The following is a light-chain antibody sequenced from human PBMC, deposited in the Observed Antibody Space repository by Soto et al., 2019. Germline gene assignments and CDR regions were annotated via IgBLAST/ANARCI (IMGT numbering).Light chain of an antibody. CDR2: DAS. V-gene: IGKV3-11*01. CDR1: QSVSTY. CDR3: HQRSNWPRT. J-gene: IGKJ2*01. Sequence: EIVLTQSPATLSLSPGERATLSCRASQSVSTYLAGYQQKPGQAPRLLIYDASNRATGIPARFSGSGSGTDFTLTISSLEPEDFALYYCHQRSNWPRTFGQGTKLEIK.